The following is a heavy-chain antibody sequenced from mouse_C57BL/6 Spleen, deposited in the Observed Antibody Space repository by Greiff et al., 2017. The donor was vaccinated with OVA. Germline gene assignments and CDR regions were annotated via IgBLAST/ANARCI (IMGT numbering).Heavy chain of an antibody. D-gene: IGHD2-3*01. CDR1: GYTFTSYW. V-gene: IGHV1-50*01. CDR2: IDPSDSYT. CDR3: ARYDATMDY. Sequence: QVQLQQPGAELVKPGASVKLSCKASGYTFTSYWMQWVKQRPGQGLEWIGEIDPSDSYTNYNQKFKGKATLTVDTSSSTAYMQLSSLTSEDSAVYYCARYDATMDYWGQGTSVTVSS. J-gene: IGHJ4*01.